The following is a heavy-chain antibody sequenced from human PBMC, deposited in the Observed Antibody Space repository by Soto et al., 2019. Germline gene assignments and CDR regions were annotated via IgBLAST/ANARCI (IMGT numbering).Heavy chain of an antibody. CDR2: ISTSVSTK. J-gene: IGHJ3*02. CDR1: GFTFSYYS. CDR3: SRVEGGGDI. Sequence: EVQLVESGGGLVQPGGSLRLSCAASGFTFSYYSMNWVRQAPGKGLEWLSYISTSVSTKYYADSVKGRFTISRDNANNSLYLQMSSLRDEDTAVYYCSRVEGGGDIWGQGTMVTVSS. V-gene: IGHV3-48*02. D-gene: IGHD2-15*01.